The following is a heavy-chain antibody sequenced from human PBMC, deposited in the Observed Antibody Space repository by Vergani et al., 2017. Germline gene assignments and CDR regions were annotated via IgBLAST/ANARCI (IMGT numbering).Heavy chain of an antibody. CDR3: AKAYGGKGNPMPNDY. Sequence: QVQLVESGGGVVQPGGSLSLSCAASGFTFSSYGMHWVRQAPGKGLEWVAFIRYDGSNKYYADSVKGRFTISRDNSKNTLYLQMNSLRAEDTAVYYCAKAYGGKGNPMPNDYWGQGTLVTVSS. CDR2: IRYDGSNK. CDR1: GFTFSSYG. V-gene: IGHV3-30*02. D-gene: IGHD4-23*01. J-gene: IGHJ4*02.